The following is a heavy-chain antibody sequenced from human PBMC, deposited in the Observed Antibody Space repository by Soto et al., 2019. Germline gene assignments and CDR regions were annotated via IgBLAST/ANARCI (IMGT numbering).Heavy chain of an antibody. CDR2: ISYDGSNK. J-gene: IGHJ3*01. CDR1: GFSFSDFG. CDR3: AKWFGELFDGFDV. D-gene: IGHD3-10*01. V-gene: IGHV3-30*18. Sequence: GGSLRLSCAGSGFSFSDFGMHCVRQAPGKGLEWVAVISYDGSNKNFADSVKGRFAISRDTSKNMMYLQMNSLRPEDTAVYYCAKWFGELFDGFDVWGQGTVVTVSS.